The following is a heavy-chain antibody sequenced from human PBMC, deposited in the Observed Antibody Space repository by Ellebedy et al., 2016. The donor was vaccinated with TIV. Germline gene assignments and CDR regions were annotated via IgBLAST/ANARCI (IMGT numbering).Heavy chain of an antibody. CDR1: GFTFSSYA. CDR3: TRGKARTGYQYGMDL. V-gene: IGHV3-23*01. Sequence: GESLKISCAASGFTFSSYAMTWVRQAPGKGLEWVSSISGGGGSTYYAVSVKGRFTISRDNSKNTLFLQLSSLRAEDTAVYFCTRGKARTGYQYGMDLWGQGTTVAVSS. J-gene: IGHJ6*02. D-gene: IGHD6-13*01. CDR2: ISGGGGST.